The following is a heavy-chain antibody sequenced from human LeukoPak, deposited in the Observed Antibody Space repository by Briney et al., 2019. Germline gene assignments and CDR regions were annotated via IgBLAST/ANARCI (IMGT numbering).Heavy chain of an antibody. D-gene: IGHD3-22*01. CDR2: ISSSGSTI. J-gene: IGHJ4*02. V-gene: IGHV3-11*04. CDR3: ARDLPGHNSAYYDY. CDR1: GGSISSSSYY. Sequence: LSLTCTVSGGSISSSSYYWGWIRQPPGTGLEWVSYISSSGSTIYYADSIRGRFTISRDNAKDSLYLQMNSLRAEDTAIYYCARDLPGHNSAYYDYWGQGTLVTVSS.